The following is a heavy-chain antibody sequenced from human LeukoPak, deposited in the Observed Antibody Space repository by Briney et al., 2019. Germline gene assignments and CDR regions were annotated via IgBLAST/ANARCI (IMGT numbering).Heavy chain of an antibody. CDR3: ARDWELGH. V-gene: IGHV4-59*01. J-gene: IGHJ4*02. D-gene: IGHD1-26*01. CDR1: GGSIGNFF. CDR2: IYENGRT. Sequence: PSETLSLTCTVSGGSIGNFFWSWIRQSPGEGLEWIGFIYENGRTSYNPSLKSRVTISVDMSKNQFSLRLTSMTAADTAVYYCARDWELGHWGRGILVTVSS.